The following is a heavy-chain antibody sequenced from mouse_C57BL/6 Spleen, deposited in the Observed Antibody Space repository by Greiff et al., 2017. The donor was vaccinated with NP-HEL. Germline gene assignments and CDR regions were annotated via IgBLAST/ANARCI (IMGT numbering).Heavy chain of an antibody. D-gene: IGHD1-1*01. CDR1: GYTFTSYW. CDR2: INPSNGGT. J-gene: IGHJ1*03. CDR3: ARSPYYYGSSYRYFDV. V-gene: IGHV1-53*01. Sequence: VQLQQPGTELVKPGASVKLSCKASGYTFTSYWMHWVKQRPGQGLEWIGNINPSNGGTNYNEKFKSKATLTVDKSSSTAYMQLSSLTSEDSAVYYCARSPYYYGSSYRYFDVWGTGTTVTVSS.